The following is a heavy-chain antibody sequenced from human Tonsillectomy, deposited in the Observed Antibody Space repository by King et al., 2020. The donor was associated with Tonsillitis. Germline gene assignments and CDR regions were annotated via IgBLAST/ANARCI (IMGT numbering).Heavy chain of an antibody. D-gene: IGHD3-16*01. J-gene: IGHJ4*02. CDR2: ISYDGSNK. V-gene: IGHV3-30*03. Sequence: VQLVESVGGVVQPGRSLRLSCAASGFTFSSYGMHWVRQAPGKGLEWVALISYDGSNKYYADSVKGRFTISRDNSKNTLYLQMNSLRAEDTAVYYCARGNWGRSSGFDYWGQGTQVTVSS. CDR1: GFTFSSYG. CDR3: ARGNWGRSSGFDY.